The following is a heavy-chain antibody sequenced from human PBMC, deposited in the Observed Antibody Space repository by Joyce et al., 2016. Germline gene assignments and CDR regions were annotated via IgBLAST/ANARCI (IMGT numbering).Heavy chain of an antibody. V-gene: IGHV3-23*01. CDR2: ISGSGGST. CDR3: AEAVMYYYDSSGYYFDY. Sequence: EVQLLESGGGLVQPGGSLRLSCAASGFTFSSYAVTWVRQAPGKGLEGVSAISGSGGSTYYADSVKGRFTISRDNSKNTLYLQMNSLRAEDTAVYYCAEAVMYYYDSSGYYFDYWGQGTLVTVSS. D-gene: IGHD3-22*01. J-gene: IGHJ4*02. CDR1: GFTFSSYA.